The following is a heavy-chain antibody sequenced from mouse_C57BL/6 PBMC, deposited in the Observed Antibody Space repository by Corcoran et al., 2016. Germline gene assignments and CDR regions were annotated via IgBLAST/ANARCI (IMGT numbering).Heavy chain of an antibody. CDR2: INPNNGGT. Sequence: EVQLQQSGPELVKPGASVKISCKASGYTFTDYYMNWVKQSHGKSLEWIGDINPNNGGTSYNQKFKGKATLTVDKSSSTAYMELRSLTSEDSAVYYCASDYGSSYAYAMDYWGQGTSVTVSS. CDR1: GYTFTDYY. CDR3: ASDYGSSYAYAMDY. J-gene: IGHJ4*01. D-gene: IGHD1-1*01. V-gene: IGHV1-26*01.